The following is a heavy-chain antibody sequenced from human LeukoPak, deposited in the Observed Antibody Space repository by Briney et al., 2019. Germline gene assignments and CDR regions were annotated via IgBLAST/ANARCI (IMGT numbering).Heavy chain of an antibody. J-gene: IGHJ5*02. V-gene: IGHV1-69*06. CDR3: ARGEGSGWYIFGVEH. CDR2: IIPIFGTA. CDR1: GDTFSSYA. D-gene: IGHD6-19*01. Sequence: SVNDSRKASGDTFSSYAINWVRQAPGQGLEWMGGIIPIFGTASYAQKFQGRVTITADKSTTTAYMELSSLTSEDTAMYYCARGEGSGWYIFGVEHWGQGTLVTVSS.